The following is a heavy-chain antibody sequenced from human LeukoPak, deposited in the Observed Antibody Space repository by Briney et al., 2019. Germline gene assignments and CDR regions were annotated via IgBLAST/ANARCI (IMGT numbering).Heavy chain of an antibody. D-gene: IGHD3-10*01. Sequence: GGTLRLSCAASGFPFSSYAMTWVRQAPGKGPEWVSSISGSGGRTYYAGSLKGRFTISRDNSKNTLYLQMNSLRAEDTAVYYCATMVRGVIMPYYYYGMDVWGQGTTVTVSS. CDR2: ISGSGGRT. V-gene: IGHV3-23*01. J-gene: IGHJ6*02. CDR1: GFPFSSYA. CDR3: ATMVRGVIMPYYYYGMDV.